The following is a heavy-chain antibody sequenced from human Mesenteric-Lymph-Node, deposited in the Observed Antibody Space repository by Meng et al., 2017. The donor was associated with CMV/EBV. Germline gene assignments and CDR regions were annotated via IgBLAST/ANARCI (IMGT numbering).Heavy chain of an antibody. J-gene: IGHJ6*02. CDR1: GFTFSSYA. V-gene: IGHV3-23*01. CDR2: ISGTGGGTP. CDR3: ARGDDFWSGYYTTWFYYYYGMDV. Sequence: GESLKISCAASGFTFSSYAMSWVRQAPGKGPEWVSSISGTGGGTPYYAHSVKGRFTISKDSAENTLYLQMNSLRAEDAAVYYCARGDDFWSGYYTTWFYYYYGMDVWGQGTTVTVSS. D-gene: IGHD3-3*01.